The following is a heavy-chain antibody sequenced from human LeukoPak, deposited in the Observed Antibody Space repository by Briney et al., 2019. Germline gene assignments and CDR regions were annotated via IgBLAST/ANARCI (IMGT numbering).Heavy chain of an antibody. J-gene: IGHJ6*03. Sequence: PSETLSLTCTVSGGSISSSTYFWGWIRQPPGKGLEWIGTIYYSGSTYYNPSLKSRVTISVDSSKNQFSLRLSSVTAADTAVYYCARGRTYYDFWSGYYGVRNYYMDVWGKGTTVTVSS. V-gene: IGHV4-39*07. CDR2: IYYSGST. CDR1: GGSISSSTYF. D-gene: IGHD3-3*01. CDR3: ARGRTYYDFWSGYYGVRNYYMDV.